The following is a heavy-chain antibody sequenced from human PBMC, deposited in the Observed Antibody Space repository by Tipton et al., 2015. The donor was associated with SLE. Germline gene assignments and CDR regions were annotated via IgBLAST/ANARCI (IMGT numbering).Heavy chain of an antibody. CDR1: GGAIGSSDYY. CDR2: FHYSGHT. V-gene: IGHV4-39*07. CDR3: ARGAIAVAGSGWFDP. J-gene: IGHJ5*02. D-gene: IGHD6-19*01. Sequence: TLSLTCTVSGGAIGSSDYYWAWIRQPPGKGLAWIGSFHYSGHTYYSPSLKSRVTTSVDTSKNQISLKVYSVTAADTAVYYCARGAIAVAGSGWFDPWGQGTLVIVSS.